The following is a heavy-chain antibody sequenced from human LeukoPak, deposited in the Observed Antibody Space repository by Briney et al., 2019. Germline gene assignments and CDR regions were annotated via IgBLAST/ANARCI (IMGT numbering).Heavy chain of an antibody. J-gene: IGHJ6*03. CDR1: GYTFTGYY. CDR2: INPNSGGT. V-gene: IGHV1-2*02. CDR3: ARDRGAAASHYYMDV. D-gene: IGHD2-2*01. Sequence: ASVKVSCKASGYTFTGYYMHWVRQAPGQGLEWMGWINPNSGGTNYAQKFQGRVTMTRDTSISTAYMELSRLRSDDTAVYYCARDRGAAASHYYMDVWGKGTTVTVSS.